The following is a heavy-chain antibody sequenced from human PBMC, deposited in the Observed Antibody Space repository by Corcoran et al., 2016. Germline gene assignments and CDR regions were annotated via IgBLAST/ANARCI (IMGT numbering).Heavy chain of an antibody. D-gene: IGHD4-4*01. Sequence: QVQLVQSGAEVKKPGSSVKVSCKASGGTFSSYAISWVRQAPGQGLEWMGGIIPIFGTANYAQKFQGRVPITADKSTSTAYMELSSLRSEDTAVEYCARGAEDDYSKLGAYFDYWGQGTLVTVSS. CDR1: GGTFSSYA. J-gene: IGHJ4*02. CDR2: IIPIFGTA. V-gene: IGHV1-69*06. CDR3: ARGAEDDYSKLGAYFDY.